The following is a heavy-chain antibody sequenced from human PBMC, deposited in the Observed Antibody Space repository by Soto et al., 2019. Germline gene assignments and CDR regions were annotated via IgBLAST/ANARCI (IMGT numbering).Heavy chain of an antibody. V-gene: IGHV4-4*02. Sequence: QVQLQESGPGLVKPSGTLSLTCAVSGGSIRSNNWWSWVRQPPGKGLEWIGEIFHGGSTYYHQSLKTRVTISVDKSKNQSSLKLSPVTAADTAVYFCARVVSGSYSDYWGQGTLVTVSS. CDR3: ARVVSGSYSDY. D-gene: IGHD1-26*01. CDR1: GGSIRSNNW. CDR2: IFHGGST. J-gene: IGHJ4*02.